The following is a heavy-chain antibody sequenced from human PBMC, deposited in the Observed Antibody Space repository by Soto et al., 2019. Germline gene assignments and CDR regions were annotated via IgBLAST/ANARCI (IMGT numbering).Heavy chain of an antibody. CDR1: GFTFSSYA. V-gene: IGHV3-23*01. J-gene: IGHJ4*02. D-gene: IGHD4-17*01. CDR2: ISGSGGST. Sequence: PGGSLRLSCAASGFTFSSYAMSWVRQAPGKGLEWVSAISGSGGSTNYADSVKGRFTISRDNAKNTLYLQMNNLGAEDTAVYYCARLGGDYTPRFDNLGRGTLVTVSS. CDR3: ARLGGDYTPRFDN.